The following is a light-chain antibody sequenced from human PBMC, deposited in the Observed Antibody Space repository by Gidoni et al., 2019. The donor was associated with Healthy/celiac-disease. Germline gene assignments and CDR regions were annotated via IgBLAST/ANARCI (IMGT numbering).Light chain of an antibody. CDR2: QDS. Sequence: SYELTQPPSVSVSPGQTASLTCSGDKWGDKYACWTQQKPGQSPVLVIYQDSKRPSGIPERFSGSNSGNTATLTISGTQAMDEADYYCQAWDSSTASYVFGTGTKVTVL. J-gene: IGLJ1*01. V-gene: IGLV3-1*01. CDR3: QAWDSSTASYV. CDR1: KWGDKY.